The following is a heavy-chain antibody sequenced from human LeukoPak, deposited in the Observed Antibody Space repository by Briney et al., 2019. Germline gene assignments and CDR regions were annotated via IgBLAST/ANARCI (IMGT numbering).Heavy chain of an antibody. CDR2: IKQDGSEK. CDR3: AGGTGFIIKD. CDR1: GFTFSTYA. Sequence: GGSLRLSCAASGFTFSTYAMSWVRRAPGKGLEWVANIKQDGSEKNYVDSVKGRFTISRDNAKNSLYLQMNNLRVEDTAMYYCAGGTGFIIKDWGQGTLVTVSS. D-gene: IGHD3-9*01. J-gene: IGHJ4*02. V-gene: IGHV3-7*03.